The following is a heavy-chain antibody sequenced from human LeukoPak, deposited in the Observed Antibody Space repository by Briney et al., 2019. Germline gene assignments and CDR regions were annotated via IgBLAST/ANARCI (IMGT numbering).Heavy chain of an antibody. J-gene: IGHJ4*02. Sequence: GGSLRLSCAASGFTFSTFAMIWVRQPPGKGLEWVSSIFPSGGEIHYPDSVRGRFTISRDNSKSTLSLQMNSLRAEDTAIYYCATYRQVLLPFESWGQGTLVTVSS. D-gene: IGHD2-8*02. V-gene: IGHV3-23*01. CDR1: GFTFSTFA. CDR2: IFPSGGEI. CDR3: ATYRQVLLPFES.